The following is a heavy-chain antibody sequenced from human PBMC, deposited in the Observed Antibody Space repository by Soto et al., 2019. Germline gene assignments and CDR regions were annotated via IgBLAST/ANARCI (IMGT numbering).Heavy chain of an antibody. CDR3: ASGFRRNWFDP. CDR2: IIPIFGTA. V-gene: IGHV1-69*13. D-gene: IGHD2-15*01. J-gene: IGHJ5*02. CDR1: GGTFSSYA. Sequence: ASVKVSCKASGGTFSSYAISWVRQAPGQGLEWMGGIIPIFGTANYAQKFQGRVTITADESTSTAYMELSSLRSEDTAVYYCASGFRRNWFDPWGHGTLATVSS.